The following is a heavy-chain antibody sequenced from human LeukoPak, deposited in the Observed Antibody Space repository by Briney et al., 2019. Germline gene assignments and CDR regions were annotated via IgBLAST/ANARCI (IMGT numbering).Heavy chain of an antibody. J-gene: IGHJ4*02. V-gene: IGHV4-59*13. CDR2: IYYSGST. CDR1: GGSISSYH. CDR3: ASRSSIWSGYQDTLYYFDS. Sequence: PSETLSLTCTVSGGSISSYHWSWIPQPPGKPLEGIGHIYYSGSTSYNPSLKSRVTISVDTSKNQFPLKLSSVTAADTAVYYCASRSSIWSGYQDTLYYFDSWGQGTLVTVSS. D-gene: IGHD3-3*01.